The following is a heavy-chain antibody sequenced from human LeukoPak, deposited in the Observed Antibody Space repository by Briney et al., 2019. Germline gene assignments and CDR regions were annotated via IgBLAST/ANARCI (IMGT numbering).Heavy chain of an antibody. Sequence: ASVKVSCKASGYTFTNYGITWMRQAPGQGLEWMGWINTYNGNTNYAQKLQGRVTMTTDTSTSTAYMELRSLRSDDTAVYYCARYTCSSTSCYDNWFDPWGQGTLVTVSS. CDR3: ARYTCSSTSCYDNWFDP. V-gene: IGHV1-18*01. CDR1: GYTFTNYG. D-gene: IGHD2-2*01. CDR2: INTYNGNT. J-gene: IGHJ5*02.